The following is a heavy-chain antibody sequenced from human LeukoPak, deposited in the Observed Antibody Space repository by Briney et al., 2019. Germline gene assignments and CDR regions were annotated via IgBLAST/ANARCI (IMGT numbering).Heavy chain of an antibody. D-gene: IGHD6-19*01. CDR1: GGSFSGYY. J-gene: IGHJ4*02. Sequence: SETLSLTCAVYGGSFSGYYWCWIRQPPGKGLEWIGEINHSGSTNYNPSLKSRVTISVDTSKNQFSLKLSSVTAADTAVYYCARYSSGWSNDYWGQGTLVTVSS. V-gene: IGHV4-34*01. CDR3: ARYSSGWSNDY. CDR2: INHSGST.